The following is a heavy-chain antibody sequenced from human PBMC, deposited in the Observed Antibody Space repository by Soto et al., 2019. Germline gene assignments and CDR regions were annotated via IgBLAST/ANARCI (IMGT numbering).Heavy chain of an antibody. J-gene: IGHJ4*02. V-gene: IGHV3-53*01. D-gene: IGHD6-13*01. CDR3: ARESSKGSSWPDYYFDY. Sequence: PGGSLRLSCAASGFTVSSNYMSWVRQAPGKGLEWVSVIYSGGSTYYADPVKGRFTISRDNSKNTLYLQMNSLRAEDTAVYYCARESSKGSSWPDYYFDYWGQGTLVTVSS. CDR1: GFTVSSNY. CDR2: IYSGGST.